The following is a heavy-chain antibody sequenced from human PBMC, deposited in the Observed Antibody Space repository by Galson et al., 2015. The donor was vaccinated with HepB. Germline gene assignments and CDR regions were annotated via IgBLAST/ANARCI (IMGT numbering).Heavy chain of an antibody. CDR3: ARTYGDYGPPANYYYYYGMNV. V-gene: IGHV5-10-1*01. D-gene: IGHD4-17*01. J-gene: IGHJ6*02. CDR1: GYSFTSYW. Sequence: QSGAEVKKPGESLRISCKGSGYSFTSYWISWVRQMPGKGLEWMGRIDPSDSYTNYSPSFQGHVTISADKSISTAYLQWSSLKASDTAMYYCARTYGDYGPPANYYYYYGMNVWGQGTTVTVSS. CDR2: IDPSDSYT.